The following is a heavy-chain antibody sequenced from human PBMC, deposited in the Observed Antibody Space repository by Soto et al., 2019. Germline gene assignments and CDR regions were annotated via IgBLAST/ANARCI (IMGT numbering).Heavy chain of an antibody. V-gene: IGHV3-23*01. CDR3: AKLYGGSDN. J-gene: IGHJ4*02. CDR2: INAYHGST. Sequence: EVQLLESGGGLIQPGRSLRLSCTASGFPFSRHAMSWVRQAPGRGLEWVSSINAYHGSTYYADSVKGRFTTSRDDSRNTLELHMNSLRADDTAVYYCAKLYGGSDNWGQGALVNVSS. D-gene: IGHD5-12*01. CDR1: GFPFSRHA.